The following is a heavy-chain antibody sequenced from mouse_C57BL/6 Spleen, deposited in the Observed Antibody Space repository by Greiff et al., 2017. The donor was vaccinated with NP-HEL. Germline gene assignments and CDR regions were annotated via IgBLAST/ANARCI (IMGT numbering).Heavy chain of an antibody. Sequence: VQGVESGPGLVQPSQSLSITCTVSGFSLTSYGVHWVRQPPGKGLEWLGVIWSGGSTDYNAAFISRLSISKDNSKSQVFFKMNSLQADDTAIYYCAKNDYYGSSHWYFDVWGTGTTVTVSS. CDR2: IWSGGST. CDR1: GFSLTSYG. CDR3: AKNDYYGSSHWYFDV. V-gene: IGHV2-4*01. D-gene: IGHD1-1*01. J-gene: IGHJ1*03.